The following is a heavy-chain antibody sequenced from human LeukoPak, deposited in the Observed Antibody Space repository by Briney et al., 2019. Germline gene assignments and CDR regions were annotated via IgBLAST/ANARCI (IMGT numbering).Heavy chain of an antibody. V-gene: IGHV1-2*02. D-gene: IGHD3-3*01. CDR3: ARAATYYDFWSGYSPGAFDI. CDR2: INTNSGGT. J-gene: IGHJ3*02. Sequence: ASVKVSCKASGYTFTGYYMHWVRQAPGQGLEWMGWINTNSGGTNYAQKFQGRVTMTRDTSISTAYMELSRLRSDDTAVYYCARAATYYDFWSGYSPGAFDIWGQGTMVTVSS. CDR1: GYTFTGYY.